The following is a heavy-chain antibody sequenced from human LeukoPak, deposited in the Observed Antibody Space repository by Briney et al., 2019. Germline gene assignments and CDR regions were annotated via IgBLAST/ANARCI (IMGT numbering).Heavy chain of an antibody. CDR2: ISAYNGNT. D-gene: IGHD2-8*01. J-gene: IGHJ6*03. CDR3: ASGVCTTRDCYYYYYMDV. CDR1: GYTFTSYG. V-gene: IGHV1-18*01. Sequence: ASVKVSCKASGYTFTSYGISWVRQAPGQGLEWMGWISAYNGNTNYAQKLQGRVTMTTDTSTSTAYMELGSLRSDDTAVYYCASGVCTTRDCYYYYYMDVWGKGTTVTVSS.